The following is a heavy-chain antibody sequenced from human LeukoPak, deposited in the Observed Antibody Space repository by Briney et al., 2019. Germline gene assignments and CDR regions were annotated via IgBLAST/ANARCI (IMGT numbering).Heavy chain of an antibody. CDR1: GGSINTSSYY. V-gene: IGHV4-39*01. CDR2: IYYSGTT. D-gene: IGHD6-13*01. Sequence: SETLSLTCTVSGGSINTSSYYWGWIRQPPGKGLEWIGSIYYSGTTYYNPSLKSRVTISIKTSKNQFSLKLSSVTAADTAVYYCARGSSSSWYRYFDYWGQGTLVTVSS. J-gene: IGHJ4*02. CDR3: ARGSSSSWYRYFDY.